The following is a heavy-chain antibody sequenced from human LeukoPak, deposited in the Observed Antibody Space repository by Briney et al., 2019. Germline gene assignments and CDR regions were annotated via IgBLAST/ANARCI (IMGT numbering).Heavy chain of an antibody. CDR1: GFTFSSYT. CDR3: ARALTTLTYEGY. CDR2: ISGSNSYI. Sequence: GGSLRLSCAASGFTFSSYTMDWIRQAPGKGLEWVSSISGSNSYIFYADSVKGRFTVSRDNAKDSLYLQMNSLRAEDTAVYYCARALTTLTYEGYWGQGTLVTVSS. D-gene: IGHD1-1*01. V-gene: IGHV3-21*01. J-gene: IGHJ4*02.